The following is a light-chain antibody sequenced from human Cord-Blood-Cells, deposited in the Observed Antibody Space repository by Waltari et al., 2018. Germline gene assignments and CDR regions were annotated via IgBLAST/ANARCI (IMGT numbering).Light chain of an antibody. CDR1: SSNIGSNY. V-gene: IGLV1-47*01. J-gene: IGLJ3*02. CDR2: RNN. Sequence: QSVLTQPPSASGTPGQRVTIPSSGSSSNIGSNYTYWYQQRPGTAPKLLIYRNNQRPSGVPDRFSGSKSGTSASLAISGLRSEDEADYYCAAWDDSLSGWVFGGGTKLTVL. CDR3: AAWDDSLSGWV.